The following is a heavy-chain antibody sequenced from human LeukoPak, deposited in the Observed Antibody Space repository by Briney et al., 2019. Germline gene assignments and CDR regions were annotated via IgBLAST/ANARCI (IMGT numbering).Heavy chain of an antibody. CDR1: GGSFSGYY. Sequence: PSETLSLTCAVYGGSFSGYYWSWIRQPPGKGLEWIGEINHSGSTNYNPSLKSRVTISVDTSKNQFSLKLSSVTAADTAVYYCARAVKGDYDSSGYHFDYWGQGTLVTVSS. CDR2: INHSGST. CDR3: ARAVKGDYDSSGYHFDY. V-gene: IGHV4-34*01. D-gene: IGHD3-22*01. J-gene: IGHJ4*02.